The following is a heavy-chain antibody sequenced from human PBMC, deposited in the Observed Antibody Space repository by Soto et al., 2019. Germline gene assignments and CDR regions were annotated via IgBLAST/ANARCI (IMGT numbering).Heavy chain of an antibody. J-gene: IGHJ6*03. V-gene: IGHV4-31*03. CDR1: GGSISSGGYY. CDR3: ARGKLDYYYYYMDV. D-gene: IGHD1-7*01. CDR2: IYYSGST. Sequence: QVQLQESGPGLVKPSQTLSLTCTVSGGSISSGGYYWSWIRQHPGKGLEWIGYIYYSGSTYYNPSLKRRVTISVDTSKNQFSLKLSSVTAADTAVYYCARGKLDYYYYYMDVWGKGTTVTVSS.